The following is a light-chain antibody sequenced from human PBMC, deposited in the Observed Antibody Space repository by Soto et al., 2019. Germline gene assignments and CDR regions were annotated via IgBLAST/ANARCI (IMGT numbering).Light chain of an antibody. CDR3: MQGTRWPFT. CDR1: QSLVYSDGNTY. Sequence: EAALTQSPLSLPVTLGQPASLSCRSSQSLVYSDGNTYLKWFQQRPEQPPRRLIDEVSNSDCGVPELFGGRGAGAVFILKISRVEAEDAVFYCWMQGTRWPFTFGPGTKVDIK. V-gene: IGKV2D-30*01. CDR2: EVS. J-gene: IGKJ3*01.